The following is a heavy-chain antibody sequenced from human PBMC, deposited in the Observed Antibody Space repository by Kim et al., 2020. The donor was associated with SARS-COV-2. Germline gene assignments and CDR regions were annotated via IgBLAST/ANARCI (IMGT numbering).Heavy chain of an antibody. CDR1: GFTFGDYA. Sequence: GGSLRLSCTASGFTFGDYAMSWVRQAPGKGLEWVGFIRSKAYGGTTEYAASVKGRFTISRDDSKSIAYLQMNSLKTEDTAVYYCTRDRAVTTLGGFDYWGQGTLVTVSS. V-gene: IGHV3-49*04. J-gene: IGHJ4*02. CDR3: TRDRAVTTLGGFDY. D-gene: IGHD4-17*01. CDR2: IRSKAYGGTT.